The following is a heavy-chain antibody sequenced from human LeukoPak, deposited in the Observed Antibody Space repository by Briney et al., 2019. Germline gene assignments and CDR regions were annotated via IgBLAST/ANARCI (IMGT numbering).Heavy chain of an antibody. Sequence: ASVKVSCKASGYTFTSYYIHWVRQAPGQGLEWMGWINPNSDGTNYAQKFQGRVTMTRDTSISTAYMELSRLRSDDTAVYYCARGYIVVLPEGRFDPWGQGTLVTVSS. J-gene: IGHJ5*02. CDR2: INPNSDGT. V-gene: IGHV1-2*02. CDR1: GYTFTSYY. CDR3: ARGYIVVLPEGRFDP. D-gene: IGHD2-2*01.